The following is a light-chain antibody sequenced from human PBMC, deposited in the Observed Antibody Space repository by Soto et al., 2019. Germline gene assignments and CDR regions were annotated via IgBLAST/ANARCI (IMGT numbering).Light chain of an antibody. CDR1: SNDVGGYNF. V-gene: IGLV2-11*01. CDR2: DVS. CDR3: CSYVGSDSSFV. J-gene: IGLJ1*01. Sequence: QSALTQPRSLSGSPGQSVTISCTGTSNDVGGYNFVSWYQQHPGKVPKLIIYDVSIRPSGVPDRFSAPKSGITASLTISGLQAEDEADYYCCSYVGSDSSFVFGSGTKATVL.